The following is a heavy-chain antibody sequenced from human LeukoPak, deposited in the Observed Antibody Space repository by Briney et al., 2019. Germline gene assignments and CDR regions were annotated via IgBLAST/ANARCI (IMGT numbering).Heavy chain of an antibody. CDR1: GGSISSYY. V-gene: IGHV4-59*01. Sequence: SETLSLTCTVSGGSISSYYWSWIRQPPGKGLEWIGYIYYSGSTNYNPSLKSRVTISVDTSKNQFSLKLSSVTAADTAMYYCARDEGDYWGQGTLVTVSS. CDR3: ARDEGDY. CDR2: IYYSGST. J-gene: IGHJ4*02.